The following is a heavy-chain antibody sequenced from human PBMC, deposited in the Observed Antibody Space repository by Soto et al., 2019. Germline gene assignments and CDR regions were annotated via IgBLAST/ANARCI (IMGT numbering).Heavy chain of an antibody. CDR1: GGSISSYY. CDR3: ASYNGHYDFWSGYYGHDAFDI. V-gene: IGHV4-59*08. D-gene: IGHD3-3*01. CDR2: IYYSGST. Sequence: PSETLSLTCTVSGGSISSYYWSWIRQPPGKGLEWIGYIYYSGSTNYNPSLKSRVTISVDTSKNQFSLKLSSVTAADAAVYYCASYNGHYDFWSGYYGHDAFDIWGQGTMVTVSS. J-gene: IGHJ3*02.